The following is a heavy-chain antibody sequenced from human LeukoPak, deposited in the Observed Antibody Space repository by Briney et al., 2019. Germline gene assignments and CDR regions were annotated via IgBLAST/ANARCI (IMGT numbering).Heavy chain of an antibody. Sequence: ASVKVSCKASGYTLTGYYMHWVRLAPGQGLEWMGWINPSSGDTNYAQKFQGRVTMTRDTSVSTAYMELSRLRSDDTAVYYCAKNPYEYYFDYWGQGTLVTVSS. V-gene: IGHV1-2*02. D-gene: IGHD5-12*01. CDR1: GYTLTGYY. J-gene: IGHJ4*02. CDR2: INPSSGDT. CDR3: AKNPYEYYFDY.